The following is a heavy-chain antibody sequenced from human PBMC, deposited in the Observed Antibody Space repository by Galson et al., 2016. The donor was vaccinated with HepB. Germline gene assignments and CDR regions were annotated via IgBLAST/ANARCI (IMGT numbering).Heavy chain of an antibody. CDR1: GYTFVSYG. CDR2: INGYNSDS. CDR3: ARAIVGATKFRVYFDS. J-gene: IGHJ4*02. Sequence: SVKVSCKASGYTFVSYGFTWVRQAPGQGLEWLGWINGYNSDSIYAQKLQDRLTMTTDTSTSTAYMELRRLRSDDTAVYYCARAIVGATKFRVYFDSWGQGALVTVSS. D-gene: IGHD1-26*01. V-gene: IGHV1-18*01.